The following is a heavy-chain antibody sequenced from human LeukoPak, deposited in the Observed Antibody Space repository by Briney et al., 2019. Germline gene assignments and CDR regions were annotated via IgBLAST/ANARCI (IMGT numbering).Heavy chain of an antibody. CDR3: ARDYLGSSGPMFDY. V-gene: IGHV4-59*01. Sequence: GSLRLSCAASGFTFSSYGMSWVRQAPGKGLEWIGYIYYSGSTNYNPSLKSRVTISVDTSKNQFSLKLSSVTAADTAVYYCARDYLGSSGPMFDYWGQGTLVTVSS. D-gene: IGHD6-19*01. J-gene: IGHJ4*02. CDR2: IYYSGST. CDR1: GFTFSSYG.